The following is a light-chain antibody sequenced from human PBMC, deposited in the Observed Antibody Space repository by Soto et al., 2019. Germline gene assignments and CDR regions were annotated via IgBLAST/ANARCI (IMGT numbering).Light chain of an antibody. CDR1: QSISSW. CDR2: DAS. V-gene: IGKV1-5*01. Sequence: DIQMTQSPSTLSASVGDRVTITCRASQSISSWLAWYQQKPGKAPKLLIYDASSLESVVPSRLSGSGSGTEFTLTISSLQPDDFATYYCQQYNSYLYTFGQATKLEIK. CDR3: QQYNSYLYT. J-gene: IGKJ2*01.